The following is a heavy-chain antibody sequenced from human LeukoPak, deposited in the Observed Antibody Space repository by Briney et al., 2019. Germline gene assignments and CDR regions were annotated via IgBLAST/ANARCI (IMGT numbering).Heavy chain of an antibody. D-gene: IGHD5-24*01. V-gene: IGHV1-18*01. CDR1: GYTFTSYG. J-gene: IGHJ4*02. Sequence: ASVKVSCKASGYTFTSYGISWVRQAPGQGLEWMGWISVYNGNTNYAQKLQGRVTMTTDTATSTAYMELRSLRSDDTAVYYCVRVHERWRLKNWGQGTLVTVSS. CDR3: VRVHERWRLKN. CDR2: ISVYNGNT.